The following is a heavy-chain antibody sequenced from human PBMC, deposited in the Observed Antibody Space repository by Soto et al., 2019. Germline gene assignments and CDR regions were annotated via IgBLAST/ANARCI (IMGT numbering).Heavy chain of an antibody. Sequence: PSMKVSCKAYGGTFSSYTINWVRPAPGQGLERMGGLISIFDTANYAQKFPGRVTITADKSTSTAYMELSSLRSEDTAVYYCARDTRYYGAGMNWFDPWGQGTLVTVS. CDR3: ARDTRYYGAGMNWFDP. CDR2: LISIFDTA. D-gene: IGHD3-10*01. J-gene: IGHJ5*02. V-gene: IGHV1-69*06. CDR1: GGTFSSYT.